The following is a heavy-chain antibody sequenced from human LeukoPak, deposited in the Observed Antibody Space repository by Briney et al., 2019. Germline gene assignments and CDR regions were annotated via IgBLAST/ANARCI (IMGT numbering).Heavy chain of an antibody. V-gene: IGHV3-20*04. CDR2: INWNGGST. CDR1: GFTFGNYG. Sequence: PGGSLRLSCAASGFTFGNYGMSWVRQAPGKGLEWVSGINWNGGSTGYADSVEGRFTISRDNAKNSLFLQMNSLRAEDTAVYYCTREIPIFNGNHYFDYWGQGTLVTVSS. D-gene: IGHD1-1*01. J-gene: IGHJ4*02. CDR3: TREIPIFNGNHYFDY.